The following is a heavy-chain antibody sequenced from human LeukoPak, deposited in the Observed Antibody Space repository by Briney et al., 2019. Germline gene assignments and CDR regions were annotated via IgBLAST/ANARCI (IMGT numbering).Heavy chain of an antibody. D-gene: IGHD6-19*01. V-gene: IGHV3-23*01. CDR3: AKVGWVGY. Sequence: GGSLRLSCAASGFTFSDYAVRWVRQAPGKGPEWVSAITGGGDVTSYADSVKGRFTISRDNSKNTLYLQMDSLRVDDTALYYCAKVGWVGYWGQGTLVTVSS. CDR1: GFTFSDYA. J-gene: IGHJ4*02. CDR2: ITGGGDVT.